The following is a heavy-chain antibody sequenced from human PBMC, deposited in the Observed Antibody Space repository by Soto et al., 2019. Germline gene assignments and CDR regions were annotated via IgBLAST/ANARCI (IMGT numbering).Heavy chain of an antibody. D-gene: IGHD5-18*01. CDR1: GGSFSGYY. Sequence: QVQLQQWGAGLLKPSETLSLTCAVYGGSFSGYYWSWIRQPPGKGLEWIGEINHSGSTNYNPSLKSRVTISVDTSKNQFSLKLSSVTAAATAVYYCARGKGYSYGRGYWYFDLWGRGTLVTVSS. CDR2: INHSGST. CDR3: ARGKGYSYGRGYWYFDL. V-gene: IGHV4-34*01. J-gene: IGHJ2*01.